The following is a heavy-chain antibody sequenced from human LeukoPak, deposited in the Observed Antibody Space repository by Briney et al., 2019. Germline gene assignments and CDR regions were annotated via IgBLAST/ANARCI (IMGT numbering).Heavy chain of an antibody. Sequence: GGSLRLSCAASGFIFNSYRMHWVRQAPGKGLEWVAVISYDGSNKYYADSVKGRFTISRDNSKNTLYLQMNSQRAEDTAVYYCAKDRKDKYDSSGYSFDYGMDVWGQGTTVTVSS. V-gene: IGHV3-30*18. CDR3: AKDRKDKYDSSGYSFDYGMDV. CDR1: GFIFNSYR. D-gene: IGHD3-22*01. J-gene: IGHJ6*02. CDR2: ISYDGSNK.